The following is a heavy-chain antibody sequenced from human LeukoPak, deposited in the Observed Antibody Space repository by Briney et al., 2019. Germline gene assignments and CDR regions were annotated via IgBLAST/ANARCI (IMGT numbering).Heavy chain of an antibody. V-gene: IGHV1-2*02. Sequence: ASVKVSCKASGYTFTGYYMHWVRQAPGQGLEWMGWINPNSGGTNYAQKFQGRVTMTRDTSISTAYMELSRLRSDDTAVYYCARDLSPWQLAGYGYWGQGTLVTVSS. J-gene: IGHJ4*02. CDR1: GYTFTGYY. D-gene: IGHD6-6*01. CDR3: ARDLSPWQLAGYGY. CDR2: INPNSGGT.